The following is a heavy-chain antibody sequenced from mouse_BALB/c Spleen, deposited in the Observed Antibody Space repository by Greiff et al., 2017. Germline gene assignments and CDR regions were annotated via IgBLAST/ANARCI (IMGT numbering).Heavy chain of an antibody. CDR3: ARNGGNWDAMDY. Sequence: QVQLKESGPGLVAPSQSLSITCTVSGFSLTSYGVPWVRQPPGKGLEWLGVIWAGGSTNYNSALMSRLSISKDNSKSQVFLKMNSLQTDDTAMYYCARNGGNWDAMDYWGQGTSVTVSS. V-gene: IGHV2-9*02. CDR1: GFSLTSYG. D-gene: IGHD4-1*01. J-gene: IGHJ4*01. CDR2: IWAGGST.